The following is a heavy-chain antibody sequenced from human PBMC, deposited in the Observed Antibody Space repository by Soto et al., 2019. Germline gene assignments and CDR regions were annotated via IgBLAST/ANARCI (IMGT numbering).Heavy chain of an antibody. D-gene: IGHD3-3*01. Sequence: GASVKVSCKASGGTFSCYTICWLRHAPGQGLEWMGRIIPILGIANYAQKFQGRVTITADKSTSTAYMELSSLRSEDTAVYYCARARPPGYDFPFAPRGQGTLVTVSS. CDR2: IIPILGIA. CDR3: ARARPPGYDFPFAP. V-gene: IGHV1-69*02. J-gene: IGHJ5*02. CDR1: GGTFSCYT.